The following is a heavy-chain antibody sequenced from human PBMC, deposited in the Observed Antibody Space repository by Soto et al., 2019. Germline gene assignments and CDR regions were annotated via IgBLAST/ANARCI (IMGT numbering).Heavy chain of an antibody. J-gene: IGHJ4*02. CDR1: GGSISSGGYY. V-gene: IGHV4-31*03. CDR3: ARSSQSTVTTLDY. CDR2: IYYSGST. D-gene: IGHD4-17*01. Sequence: SETLSLTCTVSGGSISSGGYYWSWIRQHPGKGLEWIGYIYYSGSTYYNPSLKSRVTISVDTSKNQFSLKLSSVTAADTAVYYCARSSQSTVTTLDYWGQGTLVTVSS.